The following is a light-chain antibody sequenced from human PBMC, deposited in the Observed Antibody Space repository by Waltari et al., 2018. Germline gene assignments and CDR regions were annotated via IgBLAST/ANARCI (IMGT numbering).Light chain of an antibody. CDR3: QQYDSTPRT. Sequence: DIVMTQSPDSLAVSLGERATINSHSSQSVLSSSTNMNYFAWYQQKPGQPPKLLIYRASTRESGVPDRFSGSGSGTDFTLTISSLQAEDVAVYYCQQYDSTPRTFGQGTKVEIK. CDR2: RAS. J-gene: IGKJ1*01. V-gene: IGKV4-1*01. CDR1: QSVLSSSTNMNY.